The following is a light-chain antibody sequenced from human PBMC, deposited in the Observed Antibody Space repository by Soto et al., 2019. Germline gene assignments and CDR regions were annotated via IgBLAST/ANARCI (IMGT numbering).Light chain of an antibody. Sequence: DIVMTQSPDSLAVSLGERATINCKSSQTILYNSNNKNYLAWYQQKPGQPPKLLIYWASTRESGVPDRFSGSGSGTNFTLTISSLQAEDVAVYYCHQYYGNPSFGQGTKLEIK. CDR2: WAS. V-gene: IGKV4-1*01. J-gene: IGKJ2*01. CDR1: QTILYNSNNKNY. CDR3: HQYYGNPS.